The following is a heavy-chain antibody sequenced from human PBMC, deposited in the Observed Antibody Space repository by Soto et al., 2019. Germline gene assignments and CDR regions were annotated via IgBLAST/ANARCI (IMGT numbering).Heavy chain of an antibody. CDR1: GGSISSYY. J-gene: IGHJ5*02. D-gene: IGHD3-10*01. V-gene: IGHV4-4*07. CDR3: ARRADDYGSGSQGWFDP. Sequence: SETLSLTCTVSGGSISSYYWSWIRQPAGKGLEWIGRIYTSGSTNYNPSLKSRVTMSVDTSKNQFSLKLSSVTAEDTAVYYCARRADDYGSGSQGWFDPLGQGTLVTVSS. CDR2: IYTSGST.